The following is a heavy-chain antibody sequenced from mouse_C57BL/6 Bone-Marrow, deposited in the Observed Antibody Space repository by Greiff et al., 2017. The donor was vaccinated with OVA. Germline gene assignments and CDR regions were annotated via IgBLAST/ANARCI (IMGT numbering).Heavy chain of an antibody. CDR1: GYTFTSYG. V-gene: IGHV1-81*01. J-gene: IGHJ1*03. CDR2: IYPRSGNT. CDR3: AKLGVSYWYFDV. D-gene: IGHD4-1*01. Sequence: QVQLKQSGAELARPGASVKLSCKASGYTFTSYGISWVKQRTGQGLEWIGEIYPRSGNTYYNEKFKGKATLTADKSSSTAYIELRSLTSEDSAVYFCAKLGVSYWYFDVWGTGTTVTVSS.